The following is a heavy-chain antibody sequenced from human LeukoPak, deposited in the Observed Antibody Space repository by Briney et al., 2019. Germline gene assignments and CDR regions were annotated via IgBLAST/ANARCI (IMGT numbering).Heavy chain of an antibody. D-gene: IGHD2-2*01. J-gene: IGHJ4*02. CDR2: INPNSGGT. CDR1: GYTFTRYY. V-gene: IGHV1-2*02. Sequence: SVKVSCKASGYTFTRYYMHWVRQAPGQGLEWMGWINPNSGGTNYAQKFQGRVTMTRDTSISTAYMELSRLRSDDTAVYYCARRNDIVVVPAAIALDYWGQGTLVTVSS. CDR3: ARRNDIVVVPAAIALDY.